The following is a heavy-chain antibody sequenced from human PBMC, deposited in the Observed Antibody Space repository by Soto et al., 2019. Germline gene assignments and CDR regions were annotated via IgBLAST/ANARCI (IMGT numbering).Heavy chain of an antibody. CDR1: GFTFSSYG. CDR3: ARPLGAVAGSPFDY. D-gene: IGHD6-19*01. Sequence: QVQLVESGGGVVQPGRSLRLSCAASGFTFSSYGMHWVRQAPGKGLEWVAVISYDGSNKYYADSVKGRFTISRDNSKNTLYRQMNSLRAEDTAVYYCARPLGAVAGSPFDYWGQGTLVTVSS. CDR2: ISYDGSNK. V-gene: IGHV3-30*03. J-gene: IGHJ4*02.